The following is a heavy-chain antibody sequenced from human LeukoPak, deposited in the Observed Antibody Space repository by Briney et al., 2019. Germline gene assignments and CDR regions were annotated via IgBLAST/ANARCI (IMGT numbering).Heavy chain of an antibody. CDR1: GFTFSTYA. D-gene: IGHD5/OR15-5a*01. CDR3: ANLKVYAFDI. J-gene: IGHJ3*02. Sequence: GGSLRLSCAASGFTFSTYAMSWVRQAPGKGLEWVSLITGSGDTTYYADSVKGRFTISRNNSKNTLYLQMNSLRAEDTAIYYCANLKVYAFDIWGQGTMVTVSS. V-gene: IGHV3-23*01. CDR2: ITGSGDTT.